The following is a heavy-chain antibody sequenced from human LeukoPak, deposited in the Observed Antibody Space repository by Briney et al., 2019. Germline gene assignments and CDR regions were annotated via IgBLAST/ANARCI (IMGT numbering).Heavy chain of an antibody. CDR1: GFNFSSFG. D-gene: IGHD5-18*01. J-gene: IGHJ4*02. Sequence: PGGSLRLSCATSGFNFSSFGMHWVRQAPGKGLEWVGFIRYDGRKNYYADSVKGRFTISRDNSKNTVFLQMNSLRGEDMAVYYCAKSAYSGSDFAHWGQGTLVTVSS. V-gene: IGHV3-30*02. CDR2: IRYDGRKN. CDR3: AKSAYSGSDFAH.